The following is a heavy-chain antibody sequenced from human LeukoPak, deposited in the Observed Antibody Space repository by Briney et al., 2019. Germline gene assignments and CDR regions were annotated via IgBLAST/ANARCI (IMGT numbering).Heavy chain of an antibody. CDR2: IIPIFGTA. J-gene: IGHJ6*03. V-gene: IGHV1-69*13. D-gene: IGHD3-10*01. CDR3: ARGNTMVRGQYYYMDV. CDR1: GGTFSSYA. Sequence: GASVKVSCKASGGTFSSYAISWARQAPGQGLEWMGGIIPIFGTANYAQKFQGRVTITADESTSTAYMELSSLRSEDTAVYYCARGNTMVRGQYYYMDVWGKGTTVTVSS.